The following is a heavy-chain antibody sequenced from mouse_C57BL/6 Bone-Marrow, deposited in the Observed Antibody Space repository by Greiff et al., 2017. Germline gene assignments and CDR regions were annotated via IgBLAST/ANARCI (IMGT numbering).Heavy chain of an antibody. CDR2: INPNTGGT. CDR3: ARGWLPIDY. V-gene: IGHV1-26*01. CDR1: GYTFTDYY. Sequence: VQLQQSGPELVKPGASVKISCKASGYTFTDYYMNWVKQSHGKSLEWIGDINPNTGGTSYNQKFKGKATLTVDKSSSTAYMELRSLTSDDSAVYYCARGWLPIDYWGQGTTLTVSS. J-gene: IGHJ2*01. D-gene: IGHD2-3*01.